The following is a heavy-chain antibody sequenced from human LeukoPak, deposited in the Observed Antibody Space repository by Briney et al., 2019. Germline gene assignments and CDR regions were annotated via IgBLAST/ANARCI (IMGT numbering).Heavy chain of an antibody. CDR1: GYTFTSYG. CDR2: ISAYNGNT. V-gene: IGHV1-18*01. D-gene: IGHD2-2*01. CDR3: ARYPVSPYTDIVVVPAAMRYYGMDV. J-gene: IGHJ6*02. Sequence: ASVKVSCKASGYTFTSYGISWVRQAPGQGLEWMGWISAYNGNTNYAQKLQGRVTMTTDTSTSTAYMELRSLRFDDTAVYYCARYPVSPYTDIVVVPAAMRYYGMDVWGQGTTVTVSS.